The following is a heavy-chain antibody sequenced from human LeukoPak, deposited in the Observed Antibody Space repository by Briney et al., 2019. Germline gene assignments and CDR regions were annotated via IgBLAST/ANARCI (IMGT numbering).Heavy chain of an antibody. CDR3: ARSPGMNTGGYEDYFDY. CDR1: GFTLSSYW. V-gene: IGHV3-7*01. CDR2: IKRDGSEK. D-gene: IGHD1-26*01. Sequence: GGSLRLSCAASGFTLSSYWMSWVRQAPGKGLERVANIKRDGSEKYYVDSVKGRFTISRDNANNSLYLQINSLRAEDTAVYYCARSPGMNTGGYEDYFDYWGQGTLVTVSS. J-gene: IGHJ4*02.